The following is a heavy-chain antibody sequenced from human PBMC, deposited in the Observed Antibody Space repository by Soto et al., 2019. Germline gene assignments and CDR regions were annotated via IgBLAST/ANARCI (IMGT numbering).Heavy chain of an antibody. J-gene: IGHJ4*02. D-gene: IGHD1-1*01. CDR3: ARGFTAGATIEDFDY. V-gene: IGHV1-69*13. CDR2: ITPTLGTT. CDR1: GATFSGSA. Sequence: ASVKVSCKASGATFSGSAFSWVRQAPGQGLEWMGGITPTLGTTNYAQHLQGRVTITADESTATSFMELTSLTSADTTVYYCARGFTAGATIEDFDYWGQGTLVTVSS.